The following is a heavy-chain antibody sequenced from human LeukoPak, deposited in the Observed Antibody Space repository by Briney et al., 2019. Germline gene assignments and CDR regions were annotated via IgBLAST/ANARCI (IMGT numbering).Heavy chain of an antibody. CDR1: GDSISKKW. J-gene: IGHJ4*02. CDR3: AIHGGWSGPDW. CDR2: IYHSGTT. Sequence: SGTLSLTCAVSGDSISKKWLSWVRQPPGKGLEWIGEIYHSGTTNYNPSLKSRVTISVDKSKNQFSLNLSSVTAADTAVYYCAIHGGWSGPDWWGQGSLVTVSS. D-gene: IGHD6-19*01. V-gene: IGHV4-4*02.